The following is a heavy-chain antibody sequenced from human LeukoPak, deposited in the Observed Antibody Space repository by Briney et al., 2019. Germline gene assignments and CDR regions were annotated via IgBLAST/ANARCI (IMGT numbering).Heavy chain of an antibody. Sequence: GESLKISCKGSGYSFTSYWIGWVRQMPGKGLEWMGIIYPGDSDTRYSPSFQGQVTISADKSISTAYLQWSSLKASDTAMYYCARRPTYGGNPDDAFDIWGQGTMVTVSS. CDR3: ARRPTYGGNPDDAFDI. CDR2: IYPGDSDT. J-gene: IGHJ3*02. CDR1: GYSFTSYW. V-gene: IGHV5-51*01. D-gene: IGHD4-23*01.